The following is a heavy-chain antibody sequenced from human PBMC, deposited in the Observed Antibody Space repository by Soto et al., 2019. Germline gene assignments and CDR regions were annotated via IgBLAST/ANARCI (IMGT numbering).Heavy chain of an antibody. CDR2: ISGSGGST. J-gene: IGHJ3*02. D-gene: IGHD3-22*01. CDR3: AKENYYDSSGYYLGAFDI. CDR1: GFTFSSYA. Sequence: LRLSCAASGFTFSSYAMSWVRQAPGKGLEWVSAISGSGGSTYYADSVKGRLTISRDNSKNTLYLQMNSLRAEDTAVYYCAKENYYDSSGYYLGAFDIWGQGTMVTVSS. V-gene: IGHV3-23*01.